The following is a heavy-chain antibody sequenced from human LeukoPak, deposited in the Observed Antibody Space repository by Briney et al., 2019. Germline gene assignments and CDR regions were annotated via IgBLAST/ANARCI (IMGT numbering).Heavy chain of an antibody. V-gene: IGHV3-48*01. CDR2: IESSSSPI. CDR3: AKGTNPSGRYWYFDL. D-gene: IGHD1-26*01. Sequence: PGGSLRLSCAASGFTFSSSNMNWVRQAPGKGLEWVSYIESSSSPIYYTDSVKGRFTISRDNSKNTLYLQMNSLRAEDTAVYYCAKGTNPSGRYWYFDLWGRGTLVTVSS. J-gene: IGHJ2*01. CDR1: GFTFSSSN.